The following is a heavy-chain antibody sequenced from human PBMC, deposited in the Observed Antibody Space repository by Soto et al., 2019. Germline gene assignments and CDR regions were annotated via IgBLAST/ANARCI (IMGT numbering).Heavy chain of an antibody. Sequence: QITLKESGPTLVTPTQTLTLTCTFSGFLLSTSGVGVGWIRQPPAKALDSLALIYWNDDKRYSPSLKSRLTIAKDTSNSQVARTMTNMDHVDTTTYYCAHSANDFWSDSGFGGMSVWGQGNTVTVAS. D-gene: IGHD3-3*01. V-gene: IGHV2-5*01. J-gene: IGHJ6*02. CDR1: GFLLSTSGVG. CDR3: AHSANDFWSDSGFGGMSV. CDR2: IYWNDDK.